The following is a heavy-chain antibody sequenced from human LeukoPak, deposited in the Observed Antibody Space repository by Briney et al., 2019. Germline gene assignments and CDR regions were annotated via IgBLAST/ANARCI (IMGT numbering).Heavy chain of an antibody. D-gene: IGHD3-22*01. CDR1: GLTFSSYS. Sequence: GGSLRPSCAASGLTFSSYSISWVSQAPRRVLEWVSAISGSGGSKYYADSVKGRFTISRDNSKNTLYLQMNSLRAEDTAVYYCAKDVPYYYDSSGIYWGQGTLVTVSS. CDR2: ISGSGGSK. J-gene: IGHJ4*02. V-gene: IGHV3-23*01. CDR3: AKDVPYYYDSSGIY.